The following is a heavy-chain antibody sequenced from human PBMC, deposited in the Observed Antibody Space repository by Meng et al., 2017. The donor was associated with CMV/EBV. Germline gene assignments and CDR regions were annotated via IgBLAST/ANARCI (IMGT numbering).Heavy chain of an antibody. J-gene: IGHJ4*02. CDR3: ATPSAGYSSSWYDY. CDR1: GGTFSSYA. V-gene: IGHV1-69*05. Sequence: ASGGTFSSYAISWVRQAPGQGLEWMGGIIPIFGTANYEQKCQGRVTITTDESTSTAYMELSSLRSEDTAVYYCATPSAGYSSSWYDYWGQGTLVTVSS. D-gene: IGHD6-13*01. CDR2: IIPIFGTA.